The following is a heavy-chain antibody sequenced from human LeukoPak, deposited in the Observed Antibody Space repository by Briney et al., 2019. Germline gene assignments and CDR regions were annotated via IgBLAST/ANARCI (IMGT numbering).Heavy chain of an antibody. CDR1: GFTFSDYY. CDR3: ARDYYDSSSYYFDY. J-gene: IGHJ4*02. Sequence: PGGSLRLSCAASGFTFSDYYMSWIRQAPGKALEWVSYISSSGSTIYYADSVKGRFTISRDNAKNSLYLQMNSLRAEDTAVYYCARDYYDSSSYYFDYWGQGTLVTVSS. D-gene: IGHD3-22*01. CDR2: ISSSGSTI. V-gene: IGHV3-11*01.